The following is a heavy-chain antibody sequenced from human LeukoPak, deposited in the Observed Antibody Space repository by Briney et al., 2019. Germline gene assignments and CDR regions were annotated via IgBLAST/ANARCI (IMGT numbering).Heavy chain of an antibody. CDR2: IKQDGSEK. V-gene: IGHV3-7*03. CDR3: AREGAAAGPDAFDI. D-gene: IGHD6-13*01. CDR1: GFTFSSYW. Sequence: GGSLRLSCAASGFTFSSYWMSWVRQAPGKGLEWVANIKQDGSEKYYVDSVKGRFTISRDNAKNSLYLQMNSLRAEDTAVYYCAREGAAAGPDAFDIRGQGTMVTVSS. J-gene: IGHJ3*02.